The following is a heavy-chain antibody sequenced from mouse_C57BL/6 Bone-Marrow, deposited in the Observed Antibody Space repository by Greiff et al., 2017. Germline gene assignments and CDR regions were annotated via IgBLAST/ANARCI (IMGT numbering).Heavy chain of an antibody. CDR1: GYTFTSYT. V-gene: IGHV1-4*01. CDR3: ATMITTRDYFDY. D-gene: IGHD2-4*01. CDR2: INPSSGYT. J-gene: IGHJ2*01. Sequence: VHLVESGAELARPGASVKMSCKASGYTFTSYTMHWVKQRPGQGLEWIGYINPSSGYTKYNQKFKDKATLTADKSSSTAYMQLSSLTSEDSAVYYCATMITTRDYFDYGGQGTTLTVSS.